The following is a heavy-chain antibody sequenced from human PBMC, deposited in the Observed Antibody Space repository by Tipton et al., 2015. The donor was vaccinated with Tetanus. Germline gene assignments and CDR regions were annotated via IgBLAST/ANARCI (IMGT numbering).Heavy chain of an antibody. Sequence: GLVKPSDTLSLTCTVSGGSISTTDSYWGWIRQPPGKGLEWIALIYGGNTYYDQSLKSRVGISLDTSKNQFSLKLTSVTAADTAIYYCARRNYPYYFDYWGQGILVTVSS. CDR3: ARRNYPYYFDY. CDR2: IYGGNT. CDR1: GGSISTTDSY. D-gene: IGHD5-24*01. J-gene: IGHJ4*02. V-gene: IGHV4-39*01.